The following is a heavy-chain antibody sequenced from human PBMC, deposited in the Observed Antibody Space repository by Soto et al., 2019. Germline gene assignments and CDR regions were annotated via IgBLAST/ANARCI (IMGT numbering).Heavy chain of an antibody. D-gene: IGHD3-9*01. J-gene: IGHJ5*02. V-gene: IGHV1-18*01. CDR2: ISAYNGNT. CDR1: GYTFTSYG. Sequence: GASVKVSCKASGYTFTSYGISWVRQAPGQGLEWMGWISAYNGNTNYAQKLQGRVTMTTDTSTSTAYMELRSLRSDDTAVYYCARENPAGYFDWLDWFDPWGQGTLVTVSS. CDR3: ARENPAGYFDWLDWFDP.